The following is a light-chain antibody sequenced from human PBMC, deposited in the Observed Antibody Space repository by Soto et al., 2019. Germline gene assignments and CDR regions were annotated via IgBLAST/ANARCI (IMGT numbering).Light chain of an antibody. CDR2: SAS. Sequence: EIVMTQSPATLSVSPGERATLSCRASQSVSSNLAWYQQKPDQAPRLLIYSASTRATGIPARFSGSGSGTEFTITISSLQSEDFAGYYCQQYNNWWTFGQGTKLEIK. V-gene: IGKV3-15*01. CDR1: QSVSSN. J-gene: IGKJ1*01. CDR3: QQYNNWWT.